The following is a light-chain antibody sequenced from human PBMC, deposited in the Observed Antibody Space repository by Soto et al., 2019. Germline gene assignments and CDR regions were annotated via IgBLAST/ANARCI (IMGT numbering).Light chain of an antibody. CDR3: QQYGGSTRT. V-gene: IGKV4-1*01. Sequence: DIVMTQSPDSLAVSLGERATINCKSSQSVLYNSNNKNYLAWYQQKPGQPPKLLIYWASTRESGVPDRFSGSGSGTDFTLSISRLEPEDFAVYYCQQYGGSTRTFGQGTKVDIK. J-gene: IGKJ1*01. CDR1: QSVLYNSNNKNY. CDR2: WAS.